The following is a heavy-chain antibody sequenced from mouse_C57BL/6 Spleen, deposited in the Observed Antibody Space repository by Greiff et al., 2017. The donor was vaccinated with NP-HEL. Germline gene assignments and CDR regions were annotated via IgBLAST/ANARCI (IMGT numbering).Heavy chain of an antibody. CDR3: ASYYYGSSYWYCDV. J-gene: IGHJ1*03. V-gene: IGHV1-50*01. CDR2: IDPSDSYT. CDR1: GYTFTSYW. D-gene: IGHD1-1*01. Sequence: VQLQQSGAELVKPGASVKLSCKASGYTFTSYWMQWVKQRPGQGLEWIGEIDPSDSYTNYNQKFKGKATLTVDTSSSTAYMQLSSLTSEDSAVYYCASYYYGSSYWYCDVWGTGTTVTVSS.